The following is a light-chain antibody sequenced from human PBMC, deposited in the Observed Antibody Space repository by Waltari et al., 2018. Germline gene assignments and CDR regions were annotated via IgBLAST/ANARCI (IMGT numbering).Light chain of an antibody. CDR1: QSVSRF. J-gene: IGKJ1*01. Sequence: EIVLTQSPGTLSLSPGERATLSCRAIQSVSRFLAWYQQKPGQAPRLLIYDASSRATGIPDRFSGSGSVTDFSLTISRLEPEDFAVYYCQKYGSLPATFGQGTKVEIK. CDR3: QKYGSLPAT. V-gene: IGKV3-20*01. CDR2: DAS.